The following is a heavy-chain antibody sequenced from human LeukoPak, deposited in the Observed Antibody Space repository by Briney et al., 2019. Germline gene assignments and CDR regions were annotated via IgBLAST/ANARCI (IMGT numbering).Heavy chain of an antibody. D-gene: IGHD6-19*01. CDR1: GFTFSSYG. J-gene: IGHJ4*02. CDR2: IPYDGSNK. Sequence: GGSLRLSCAASGFTFSSYGMHWVRQAPGKGLEWVAVIPYDGSNKYYADSVKGRFTISRDNSKNTLYLQMNSLRAEDTAMYYCAKDHGIAVAGLDYWGQGTLVTVSS. V-gene: IGHV3-30*18. CDR3: AKDHGIAVAGLDY.